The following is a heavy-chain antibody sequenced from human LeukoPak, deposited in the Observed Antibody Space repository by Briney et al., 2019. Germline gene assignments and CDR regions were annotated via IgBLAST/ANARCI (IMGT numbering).Heavy chain of an antibody. CDR1: GFTFSSYS. D-gene: IGHD3-10*01. CDR2: ISSSSSTI. J-gene: IGHJ4*02. Sequence: GGSLRLSCAASGFTFSSYSMNWVRQAPGKGLEWVSYISSSSSTIYYADSVKGRFTISRDNAKNSLYLQMNSLRAEDTAVYYCAREVRWYFDYWGQGTLVTVSS. CDR3: AREVRWYFDY. V-gene: IGHV3-48*01.